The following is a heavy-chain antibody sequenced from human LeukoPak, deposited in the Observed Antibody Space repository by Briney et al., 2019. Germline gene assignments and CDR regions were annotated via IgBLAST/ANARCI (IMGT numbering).Heavy chain of an antibody. V-gene: IGHV4-4*08. Sequence: SETLSLTCTVSGGSITGYHWSRIRQPPGKGLEWIGYIYSSETTNYKPSLKSRVTISVDTSKNQFSLKLTSVTAADTAIYYCARRNDFDIWGQGTMVTVSS. CDR1: GGSITGYH. CDR3: ARRNDFDI. J-gene: IGHJ3*02. CDR2: IYSSETT.